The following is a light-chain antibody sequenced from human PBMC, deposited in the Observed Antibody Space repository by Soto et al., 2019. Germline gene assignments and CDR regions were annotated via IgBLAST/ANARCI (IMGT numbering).Light chain of an antibody. CDR1: PSVSSC. V-gene: IGKV3-15*01. Sequence: EIVLTQSPVTLSLSPGKRAALSCRASPSVSSCLAWYQQKPGQAPRLLIYGASTRAAGIPARFSGSGSGTEFTLTISSLQSEDFAVYYCQQYNNWPRTFGQGTKVDIK. J-gene: IGKJ1*01. CDR3: QQYNNWPRT. CDR2: GAS.